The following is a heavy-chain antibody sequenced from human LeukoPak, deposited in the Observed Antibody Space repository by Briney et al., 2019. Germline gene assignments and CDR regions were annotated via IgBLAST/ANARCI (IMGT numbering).Heavy chain of an antibody. D-gene: IGHD6-13*01. CDR2: INHSGST. J-gene: IGHJ5*02. Sequence: SETLSLTCAVYGGSFSGYYWSWIRQPPGKGLEWIGEINHSGSTNYNPSLKSRVTISVDTSKNQFSLKLSSVTAADTAVYYCARSGSWYTNWFDPWGQGTLVTVSS. CDR3: ARSGSWYTNWFDP. V-gene: IGHV4-34*01. CDR1: GGSFSGYY.